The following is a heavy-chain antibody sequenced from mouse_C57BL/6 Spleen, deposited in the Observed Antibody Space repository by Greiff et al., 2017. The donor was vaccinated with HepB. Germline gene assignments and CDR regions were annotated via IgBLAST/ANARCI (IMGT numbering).Heavy chain of an antibody. CDR2: IHPNSGST. CDR3: ARGGAAQAMWYFDY. CDR1: GYTFTSYW. Sequence: QVQLQQPGAELVKPGASVKLSCKASGYTFTSYWMHWVKQRPGQGLEWIGMIHPNSGSTNYNEKFKSKATLTVDKSSSTAYMQLSSLTSEDSAVYYCARGGAAQAMWYFDYWGQGTTLTVSS. D-gene: IGHD3-2*02. J-gene: IGHJ2*01. V-gene: IGHV1-64*01.